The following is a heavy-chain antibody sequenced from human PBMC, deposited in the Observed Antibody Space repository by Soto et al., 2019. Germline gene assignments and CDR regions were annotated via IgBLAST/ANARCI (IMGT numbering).Heavy chain of an antibody. D-gene: IGHD3-10*01. J-gene: IGHJ3*02. CDR3: ARPPSYGSGSYSAFDI. CDR2: IYPGDPDT. CDR1: GYSFTSYW. V-gene: IGHV5-51*01. Sequence: GESLKISCKGSGYSFTSYWIGWVRQMPGKGLEWMGIIYPGDPDTRYSPSFQGQVTISADKSISTAYLQWSSLKASDTAMYYCARPPSYGSGSYSAFDIWGQGTMVTVSS.